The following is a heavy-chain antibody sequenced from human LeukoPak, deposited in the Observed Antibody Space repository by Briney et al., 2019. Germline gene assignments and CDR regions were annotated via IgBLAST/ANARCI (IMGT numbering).Heavy chain of an antibody. CDR3: AKARGASCFMGLDY. Sequence: GGSLRLSCAASGFTFRSNAMSWVRQAPVKGLEWVSVISDSGGRTHYADSVKGRFTISRDNSKNTLYLQMNSLRAEDTAVYYCAKARGASCFMGLDYWGQGTLVTVSS. D-gene: IGHD2-15*01. CDR2: ISDSGGRT. J-gene: IGHJ4*02. CDR1: GFTFRSNA. V-gene: IGHV3-23*01.